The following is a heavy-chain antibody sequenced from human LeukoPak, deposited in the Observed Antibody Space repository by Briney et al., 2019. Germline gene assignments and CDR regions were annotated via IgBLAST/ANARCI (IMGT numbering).Heavy chain of an antibody. D-gene: IGHD3-3*01. CDR1: GYTFTGYY. CDR3: FWSGYISLDAFDI. Sequence: ASVKVSCKASGYTFTGYYMHWVRQAPGQGLEWRGWINPNSGGTNYAQKFQGRVTMTRDTSISTAYMELSRLRSDDTAVYYCFWSGYISLDAFDIWGQGTMVTVSS. J-gene: IGHJ3*02. V-gene: IGHV1-2*02. CDR2: INPNSGGT.